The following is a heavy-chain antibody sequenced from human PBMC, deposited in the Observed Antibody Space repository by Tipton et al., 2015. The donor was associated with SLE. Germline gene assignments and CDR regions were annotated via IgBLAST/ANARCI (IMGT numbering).Heavy chain of an antibody. J-gene: IGHJ4*02. Sequence: SLRLSCAASGFTFGDYAMSWVRQAPGKGLEWVGFIRSKAYGGTTEYAASVKGRFTISRDDSKSIAYLQMNSLKTEDTAAYYCTRTYYYAAGWGQGTLVTVSS. CDR3: TRTYYYAAG. V-gene: IGHV3-49*04. CDR1: GFTFGDYA. CDR2: IRSKAYGGTT. D-gene: IGHD3-10*01.